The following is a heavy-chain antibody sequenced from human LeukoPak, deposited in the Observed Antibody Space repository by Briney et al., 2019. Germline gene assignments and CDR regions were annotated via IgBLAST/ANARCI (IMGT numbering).Heavy chain of an antibody. V-gene: IGHV3-30*18. CDR3: AKDLTVAGTDFHYGLDV. Sequence: GGSLRLSCAASGFTFSSYGMHWVRQAPGKGLEWVAVISYDGSNKYYADSVKGRFTISRDNSKNTLYLQMNSLRAEDTAVYYCAKDLTVAGTDFHYGLDVWGQGTTVIVSS. CDR1: GFTFSSYG. D-gene: IGHD6-19*01. CDR2: ISYDGSNK. J-gene: IGHJ6*02.